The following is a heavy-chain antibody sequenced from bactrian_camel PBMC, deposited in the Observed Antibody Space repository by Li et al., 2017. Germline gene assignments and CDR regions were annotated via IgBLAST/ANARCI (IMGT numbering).Heavy chain of an antibody. D-gene: IGHD2*01. Sequence: HVQLVESGGGLVQPGGSLRLSCAASEITSRRVGCMGWFRQAPGKEREGVASLTTTDTSARTSYTDSVKGRFTISRDNAKNTLYLQLNSLKTEDTAMYYCAKDSAAQYKYYSGSDAFPGGGEYKYWGQGTQVTVS. CDR1: EITSRRVGC. CDR3: AKDSAAQYKYYSGSDAFPGGGEYKY. V-gene: IGHV3S1*01. J-gene: IGHJ4*01. CDR2: LTTTDTSART.